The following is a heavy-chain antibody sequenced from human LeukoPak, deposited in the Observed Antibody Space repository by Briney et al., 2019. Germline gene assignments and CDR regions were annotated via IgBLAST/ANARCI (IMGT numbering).Heavy chain of an antibody. D-gene: IGHD1-26*01. V-gene: IGHV3-9*01. J-gene: IGHJ4*02. CDR2: ISWNSGSI. CDR1: GFTFDDYA. Sequence: PGGSLRLSCAASGFTFDDYAMHWVRQAPGKGLEWVSGISWNSGSIGYADSVKGRFTISRDNSKNTLYLQMNSLRTEDTAVYYCARDALGAIDYWGQGALVTVSS. CDR3: ARDALGAIDY.